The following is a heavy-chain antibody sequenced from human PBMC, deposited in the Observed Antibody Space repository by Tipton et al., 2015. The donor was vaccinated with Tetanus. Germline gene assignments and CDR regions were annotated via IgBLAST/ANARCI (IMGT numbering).Heavy chain of an antibody. D-gene: IGHD3-10*01. Sequence: QLVQSGAEGKKPGESLKISCKGSGYSFTSYWIGWVRQMPGKGLEWMGIIYPGDSDTRYSPSFQGQVTISADKSISTAYLQRSSLKASDTAMYYCARRMIITMVRGVVFDYWGQGTLVTVSS. CDR3: ARRMIITMVRGVVFDY. CDR1: GYSFTSYW. J-gene: IGHJ4*02. V-gene: IGHV5-51*01. CDR2: IYPGDSDT.